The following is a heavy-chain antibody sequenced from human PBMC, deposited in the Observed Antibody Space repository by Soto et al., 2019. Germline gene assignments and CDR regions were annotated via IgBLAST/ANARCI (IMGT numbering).Heavy chain of an antibody. CDR3: ARDLDTAMTISYFDY. Sequence: QVQLVESGGGVVQPGRSLRLSCAASGFTFSSYAMHWVRQAPGKGLEWVAVISYDGSNKYYADSVKGRFTISRDNSKNTLYLQMNSLRAEDTAVYYCARDLDTAMTISYFDYWGQGTLVTVSS. D-gene: IGHD5-18*01. V-gene: IGHV3-30-3*01. CDR2: ISYDGSNK. J-gene: IGHJ4*02. CDR1: GFTFSSYA.